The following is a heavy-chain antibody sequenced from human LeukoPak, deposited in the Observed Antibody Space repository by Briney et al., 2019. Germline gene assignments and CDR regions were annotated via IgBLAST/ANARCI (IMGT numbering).Heavy chain of an antibody. CDR3: ARFVTRTTADV. D-gene: IGHD4-17*01. V-gene: IGHV4-34*01. Sequence: SETLSLTCAVYGGSFSGYYWSWIRQPPGKGLEWIGEINHSGSTNYNPSLKSRVTISVDTSKNQFSLKLSSVTAADTAVYYCARFVTRTTADVWGKGTTVTVSS. J-gene: IGHJ6*04. CDR2: INHSGST. CDR1: GGSFSGYY.